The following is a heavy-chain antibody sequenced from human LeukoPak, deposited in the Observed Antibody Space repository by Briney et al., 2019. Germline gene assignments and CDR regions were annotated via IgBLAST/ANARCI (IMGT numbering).Heavy chain of an antibody. Sequence: RASVKVSCKASGYTFTGYYMHWVRQAPGQGLEWMGWINPNSGGTNYAQKFQGRVTMTRDTSISTAYMELSRLRSDDTAVYYCARCALGYCSSTPLWGQGTLVTVSS. CDR2: INPNSGGT. CDR3: ARCALGYCSSTPL. D-gene: IGHD2-2*01. J-gene: IGHJ4*02. CDR1: GYTFTGYY. V-gene: IGHV1-2*02.